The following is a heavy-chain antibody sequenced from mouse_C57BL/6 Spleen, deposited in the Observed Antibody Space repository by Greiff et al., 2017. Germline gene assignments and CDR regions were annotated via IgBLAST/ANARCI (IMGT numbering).Heavy chain of an antibody. V-gene: IGHV1-64*01. CDR2: IHPNSGST. Sequence: QVHVKQPGAELVKPGASVKLSCKASGYTFTSYWMHWVKQRPGQGLEWIGMIHPNSGSTNYNEKFKSKATLTVDKSSSTAYMQLSSLTSEDSAVYYCARDTTVDYAMDYWGQGTSVTVSS. CDR1: GYTFTSYW. CDR3: ARDTTVDYAMDY. J-gene: IGHJ4*01. D-gene: IGHD1-1*01.